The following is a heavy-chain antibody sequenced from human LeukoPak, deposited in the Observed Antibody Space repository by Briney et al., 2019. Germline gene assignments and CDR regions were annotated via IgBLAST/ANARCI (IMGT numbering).Heavy chain of an antibody. Sequence: GGSLRLSCAASGFTFDDYVMSWVRLAPGKGLEWVANIKEDGTETYYVDSVKGRFTISRDNAKNSLYLRMNSLRVEDTAVYYCAKEGRSLQTYWGQGTLVTVSS. V-gene: IGHV3-7*03. CDR2: IKEDGTET. CDR3: AKEGRSLQTY. CDR1: GFTFDDYV. D-gene: IGHD5-24*01. J-gene: IGHJ4*02.